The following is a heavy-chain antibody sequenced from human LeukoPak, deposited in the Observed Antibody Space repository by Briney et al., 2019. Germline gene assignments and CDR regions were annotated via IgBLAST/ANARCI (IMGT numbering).Heavy chain of an antibody. J-gene: IGHJ4*02. CDR1: GYTFTGYY. Sequence: ASVKVSCKASGYTFTGYYMHWVRQAPGQGLEWMGWIDPNSGGTNYAQKFQGRVTMTRDTSISTAYMVLNRLRSDDTAVYYCAREYYYDSSGFDYWGQGTLVTVSS. CDR2: IDPNSGGT. V-gene: IGHV1-2*02. D-gene: IGHD3-22*01. CDR3: AREYYYDSSGFDY.